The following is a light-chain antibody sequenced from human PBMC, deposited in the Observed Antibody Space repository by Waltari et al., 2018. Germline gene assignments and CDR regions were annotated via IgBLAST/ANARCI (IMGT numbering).Light chain of an antibody. CDR3: AAWDDSLSGVL. Sequence: SVLTQPPSASWTPGQRVTIACSGSSSNIGSNHVYWYQHLPGPAPQLLIYRNNQRPSGVPDRFSGSKSGTSASLAISGLRSEDEADYYCAAWDDSLSGVLFGGGTKLTV. J-gene: IGLJ2*01. V-gene: IGLV1-47*01. CDR1: SSNIGSNH. CDR2: RNN.